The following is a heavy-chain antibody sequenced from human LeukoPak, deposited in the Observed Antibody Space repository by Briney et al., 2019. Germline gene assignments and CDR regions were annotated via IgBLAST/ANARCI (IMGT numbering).Heavy chain of an antibody. CDR2: ISGSGGST. Sequence: GGSLRLSCAASGFTFSYYYMSWVRQAPGKGLEWVSAISGSGGSTYYADSVKGRFTISRDNSKNTLYLQMNSLRAEDTAVYYCAKDRSGYYVYWGQGTLVTVSS. D-gene: IGHD3-22*01. J-gene: IGHJ4*02. V-gene: IGHV3-23*01. CDR1: GFTFSYYY. CDR3: AKDRSGYYVY.